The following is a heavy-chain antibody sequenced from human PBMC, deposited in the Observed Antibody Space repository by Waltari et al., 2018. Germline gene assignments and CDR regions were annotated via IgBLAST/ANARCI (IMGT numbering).Heavy chain of an antibody. D-gene: IGHD3-22*01. J-gene: IGHJ6*03. Sequence: QVQLVQSGAEVKKPGSSVTVSCRASGGSCASYGISWVRQAPGHGLEWMGGIIPTVGTTNYAQKFQGRVTINADKSTSTAYMHLTSLRSEDAAVYYCAGGYYESSGFSFYYFYHMDVWGKGTTVTVSS. V-gene: IGHV1-69*14. CDR1: GGSCASYG. CDR2: IIPTVGTT. CDR3: AGGYYESSGFSFYYFYHMDV.